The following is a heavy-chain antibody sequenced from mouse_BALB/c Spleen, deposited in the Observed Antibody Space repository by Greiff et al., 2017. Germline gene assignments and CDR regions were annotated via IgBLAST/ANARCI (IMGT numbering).Heavy chain of an antibody. D-gene: IGHD4-1*01. CDR2: ISSGGGST. CDR1: GFAFSSYD. Sequence: EVQLVESGGGLVKPGGSLKLSCAASGFAFSSYDMSWVRQTPEKRLEWVAYISSGGGSTYYPDTVKGRFTISRDNAKNTLYLQMSSLKSEDTAMYYCARETGRYFDYWGQGTTLTVSS. CDR3: ARETGRYFDY. V-gene: IGHV5-12-1*01. J-gene: IGHJ2*01.